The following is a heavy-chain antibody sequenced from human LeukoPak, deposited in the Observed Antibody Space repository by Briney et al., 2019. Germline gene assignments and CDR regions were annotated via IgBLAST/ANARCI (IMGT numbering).Heavy chain of an antibody. V-gene: IGHV3-30*01. Sequence: PGGSLRLSCAASGFTFSSYAMHWVRQAPGKGLEWVAVISYDGSNKYYADSVKGRFTISRDNSKNTLYLQMNSLRAEDTAVYYCAREVHILVVVAAHRGYYFDYWGQGTLVTVSS. J-gene: IGHJ4*01. D-gene: IGHD2-15*01. CDR1: GFTFSSYA. CDR2: ISYDGSNK. CDR3: AREVHILVVVAAHRGYYFDY.